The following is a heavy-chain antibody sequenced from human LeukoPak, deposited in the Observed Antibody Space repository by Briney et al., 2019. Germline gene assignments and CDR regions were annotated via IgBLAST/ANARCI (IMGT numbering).Heavy chain of an antibody. J-gene: IGHJ4*02. CDR2: IRYDGSNK. CDR3: AKDTGRTGTTFDY. CDR1: GFTFSSHW. D-gene: IGHD1-1*01. Sequence: PGGSLRLSCAASGFTFSSHWMSWVRQAPGKGLEWVAFIRYDGSNKYYADSVKGRFTISRDNSKNTLYLQMNSLRAEDTAVYYCAKDTGRTGTTFDYWGQGTLVTVSS. V-gene: IGHV3-30*02.